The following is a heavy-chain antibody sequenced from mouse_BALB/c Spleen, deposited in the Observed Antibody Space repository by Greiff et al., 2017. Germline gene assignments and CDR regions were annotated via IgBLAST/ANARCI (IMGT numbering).Heavy chain of an antibody. CDR2: ISYSGST. CDR3: ARRYGSSYTWFAY. J-gene: IGHJ3*01. CDR1: GYSITSDYA. Sequence: EVQLVESGPGLVKPSQSLSLTCTVTGYSITSDYAWYWIRQFPGNKLEWMGYISYSGSTSYNPSLKSRISITRDTSKNQFFLQLNSVTTEDTATYYCARRYGSSYTWFAYWGQGTLVTVSA. D-gene: IGHD1-1*01. V-gene: IGHV3-2*02.